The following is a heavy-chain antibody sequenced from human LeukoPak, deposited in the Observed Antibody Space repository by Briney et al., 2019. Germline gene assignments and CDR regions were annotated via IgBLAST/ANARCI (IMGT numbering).Heavy chain of an antibody. CDR2: ISGSTGST. V-gene: IGHV3-23*01. D-gene: IGHD5-12*01. CDR1: GFTFSSYD. CDR3: ATLYGGSTDY. Sequence: PGGSLRLSCAASGFTFSSYDMNWVRQAPGKGLEWVSLISGSTGSTYYADSVKGRFTISRDNAKNTLYLQMNSLRVEDTAVYYCATLYGGSTDYWGQGTLVTVSS. J-gene: IGHJ4*02.